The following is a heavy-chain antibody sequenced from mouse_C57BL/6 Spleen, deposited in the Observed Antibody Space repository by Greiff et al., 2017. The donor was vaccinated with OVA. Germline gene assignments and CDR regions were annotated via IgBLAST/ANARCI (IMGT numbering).Heavy chain of an antibody. D-gene: IGHD3-2*02. V-gene: IGHV5-4*03. CDR1: GFTFSSYA. CDR2: ISDGGSYT. CDR3: TRDGTGQGTAY. Sequence: EVMLVESGGGLVKPGGSLKLPCAASGFTFSSYAMSWVRQTPEKRLEWVATISDGGSYTYYPENVKGRFTISRDNAKNNLYLQMSHLTSEDTAMYYCTRDGTGQGTAYWGQGTTLTVSS. J-gene: IGHJ2*01.